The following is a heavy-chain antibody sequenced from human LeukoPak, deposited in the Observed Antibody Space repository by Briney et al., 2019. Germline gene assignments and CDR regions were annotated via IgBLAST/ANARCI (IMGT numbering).Heavy chain of an antibody. CDR2: IYHSGST. CDR3: ARDPNSSSWFHWFDP. V-gene: IGHV4-38-2*02. J-gene: IGHJ5*02. Sequence: SETLSLTCAVSGYSISSGYYWGWIRQPPGKGLEWIGSIYHSGSTYYNPSLKSRVTISVDTSKNQFSLKLSSVTAADMAVYYCARDPNSSSWFHWFDPWGQGTLVTVSS. D-gene: IGHD6-13*01. CDR1: GYSISSGYY.